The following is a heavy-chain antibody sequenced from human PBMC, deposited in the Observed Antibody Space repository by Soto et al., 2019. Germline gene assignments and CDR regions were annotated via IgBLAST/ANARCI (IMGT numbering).Heavy chain of an antibody. V-gene: IGHV3-23*01. J-gene: IGHJ3*02. D-gene: IGHD2-21*02. Sequence: GGSLRLSCAASGFTFSSYAMGWVRQAPGKGLEWVSAISGSGGSTYYADSVKGRFTISRDNSKNTLYLQMNSLRAEDTAVYYCAKDWGYCGGDCYSDAFDIWGQGTMVTVSS. CDR1: GFTFSSYA. CDR3: AKDWGYCGGDCYSDAFDI. CDR2: ISGSGGST.